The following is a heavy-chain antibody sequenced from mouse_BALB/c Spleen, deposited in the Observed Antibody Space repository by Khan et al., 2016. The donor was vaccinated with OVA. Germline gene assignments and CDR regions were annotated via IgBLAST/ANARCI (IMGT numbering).Heavy chain of an antibody. V-gene: IGHV14-4*02. D-gene: IGHD2-1*01. J-gene: IGHJ2*01. CDR1: GFNIKDYY. CDR3: DAGGNCL. Sequence: VQLQQSGAELVRSGASVKLSCTASGFNIKDYYIHWVQQRPEQGLEWIAWIDPANGKTDYAPKFQGKATLTADTSSNTAYLLLTSLTSDDTAVDYCDAGGNCLWGQGITLTVST. CDR2: IDPANGKT.